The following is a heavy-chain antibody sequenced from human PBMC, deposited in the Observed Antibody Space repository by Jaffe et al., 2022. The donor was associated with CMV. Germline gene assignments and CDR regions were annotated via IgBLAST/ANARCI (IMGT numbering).Heavy chain of an antibody. D-gene: IGHD2-15*01. J-gene: IGHJ4*02. V-gene: IGHV3-23*03. CDR2: ISSDGYDE. CDR1: GFPFGSFS. Sequence: EGQLLESGGDLIQPGGSLRISCAASGFPFGSFSMAWIRQAPGKGLEWVAGISSDGYDEFYADSVRGRFSVSRDNSINILYLQMNNLREEDTAIYQCAKDNLLLWGQGTPVTV. CDR3: AKDNLLL.